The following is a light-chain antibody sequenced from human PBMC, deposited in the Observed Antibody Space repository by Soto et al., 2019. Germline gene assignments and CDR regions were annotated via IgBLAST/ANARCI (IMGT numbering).Light chain of an antibody. V-gene: IGKV1-5*01. J-gene: IGKJ1*01. CDR3: QQYNSYSTWT. Sequence: DIQMTQSPATLCASVGDRGTITCRASQSISSWLAWYQQKPGKAPKLLIYDASSLETGVPSRFSGSGSGTEFTLTISSLQPDDFATYYCQQYNSYSTWTFGQGTKVDIK. CDR1: QSISSW. CDR2: DAS.